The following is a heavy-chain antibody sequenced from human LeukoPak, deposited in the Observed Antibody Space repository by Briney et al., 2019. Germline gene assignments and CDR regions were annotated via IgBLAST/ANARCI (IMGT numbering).Heavy chain of an antibody. CDR3: ARQYSSSYYYMDV. J-gene: IGHJ6*03. D-gene: IGHD6-13*01. V-gene: IGHV4-39*01. Sequence: SSETLSLTCTVSGGSISSSNYYWGWIRQPPGKGLEWIGRIYYSGNTYYNPSLKSRLTISVDTSRKQFSLKLSSVTAADTAVYYCARQYSSSYYYMDVWGKGTTVTVS. CDR1: GGSISSSNYY. CDR2: IYYSGNT.